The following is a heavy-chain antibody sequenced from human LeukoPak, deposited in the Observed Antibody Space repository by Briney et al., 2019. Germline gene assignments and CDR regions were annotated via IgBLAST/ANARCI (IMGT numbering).Heavy chain of an antibody. J-gene: IGHJ5*02. Sequence: ASVKVSCKASGYTFTSYGISWVRQAPGQGLEWMGWISAYNGNTNYAQKLQGRVTMTTDTSTSTAYMELRSLRSDDTAVYYCARETRGYCSSTSCRNWFDPWGQGTLVTVSS. D-gene: IGHD2-2*01. CDR1: GYTFTSYG. CDR3: ARETRGYCSSTSCRNWFDP. V-gene: IGHV1-18*01. CDR2: ISAYNGNT.